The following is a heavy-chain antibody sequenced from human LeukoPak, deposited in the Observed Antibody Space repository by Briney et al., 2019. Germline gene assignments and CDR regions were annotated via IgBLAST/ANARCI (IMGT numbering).Heavy chain of an antibody. D-gene: IGHD2-2*03. CDR3: ARDGSSVDAFDI. CDR2: ISGSGGST. CDR1: GFTFSSYA. Sequence: GGSLRLSCAASGFTFSSYAMSWVRQAPGKGLEWVSAISGSGGSTYYADSVKGRFTISRDNSKNTLYLQMNSLRAEDTAVYYCARDGSSVDAFDIWGQGTMVTVSS. J-gene: IGHJ3*02. V-gene: IGHV3-23*01.